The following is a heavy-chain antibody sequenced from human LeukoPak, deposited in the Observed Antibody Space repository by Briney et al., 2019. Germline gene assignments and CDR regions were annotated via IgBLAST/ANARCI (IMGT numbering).Heavy chain of an antibody. Sequence: PGGSLRLSCAASGFTFSSYGMHWVRQAPGKGLEWVAVISYDGSNKYYADSVKGRFTISRDNSKNTLYLQMNSLRAEDTAVYYCAKDQYDISWYVGFDYWGQGTLVTVSS. CDR3: AKDQYDISWYVGFDY. V-gene: IGHV3-30*18. CDR2: ISYDGSNK. CDR1: GFTFSSYG. J-gene: IGHJ4*02. D-gene: IGHD6-13*01.